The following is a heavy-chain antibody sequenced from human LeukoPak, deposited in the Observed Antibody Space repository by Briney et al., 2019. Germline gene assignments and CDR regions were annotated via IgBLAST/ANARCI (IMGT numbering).Heavy chain of an antibody. CDR1: GGSFSGYY. CDR3: ARAPARGYSGYDRYFFDY. D-gene: IGHD5-12*01. Sequence: PSETLSLTCAVYGGSFSGYYWSWIRQPPGKGLEWIGEINHSGSTNYNPSLKSRVTISVDTSKNQFSLKLSSVTAADTAVYYCARAPARGYSGYDRYFFDYWGQGTLVTVSS. J-gene: IGHJ4*02. CDR2: INHSGST. V-gene: IGHV4-34*01.